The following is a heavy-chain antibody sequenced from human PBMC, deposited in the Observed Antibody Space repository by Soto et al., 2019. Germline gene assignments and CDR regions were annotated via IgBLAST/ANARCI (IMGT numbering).Heavy chain of an antibody. CDR2: INPSGGST. J-gene: IGHJ6*02. V-gene: IGHV1-46*01. CDR1: GYTFTSYY. D-gene: IGHD6-13*01. Sequence: GASVKVSCKASGYTFTSYYMHWVRQAPGQGLEWMGIINPSGGSTSYAQKFQGRVAMTRDTSTSTVYMELSSLRSEDTAVYYCAREHPRGSSWFYYGMDVWGQGTTVTVSS. CDR3: AREHPRGSSWFYYGMDV.